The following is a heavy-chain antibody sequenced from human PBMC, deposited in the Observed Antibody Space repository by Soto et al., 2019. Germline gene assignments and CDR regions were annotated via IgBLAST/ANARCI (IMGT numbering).Heavy chain of an antibody. CDR3: ARDSSSWDDAFDI. CDR1: GGSISSYY. J-gene: IGHJ3*02. V-gene: IGHV4-59*12. D-gene: IGHD6-13*01. CDR2: IYYSGST. Sequence: SETLSLTCTVSGGSISSYYWSWIRQPPGKGLEWIGYIYYSGSTNYNPSLKSRVTISVDTSKNQFSLKLSSVTAADTAVYYCARDSSSWDDAFDIWGQGTMVTVSS.